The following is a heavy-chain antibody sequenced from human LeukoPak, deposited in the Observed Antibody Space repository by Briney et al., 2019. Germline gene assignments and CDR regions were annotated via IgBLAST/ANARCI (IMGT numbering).Heavy chain of an antibody. J-gene: IGHJ5*02. Sequence: GGSLRLSCAASGFTFSSYAMSWVRQAPGKGLEWVSAISGSGGSTYYADSVKGRSTISRDNSKNTLYLQMNSLRAEDTAVYYRAKDAYCSSTSCYTVPLYNWFDPRGQGTLVTVSS. CDR1: GFTFSSYA. CDR3: AKDAYCSSTSCYTVPLYNWFDP. V-gene: IGHV3-23*01. CDR2: ISGSGGST. D-gene: IGHD2-2*02.